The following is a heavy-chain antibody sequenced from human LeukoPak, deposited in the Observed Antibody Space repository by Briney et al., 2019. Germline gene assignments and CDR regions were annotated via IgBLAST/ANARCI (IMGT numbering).Heavy chain of an antibody. J-gene: IGHJ6*03. CDR3: ARDHLDIVVVPAASGDYYYYYYYMDV. CDR1: GGSISSHY. CDR2: IYYSGST. D-gene: IGHD2-2*01. V-gene: IGHV4-59*11. Sequence: SETLSLTCTVSGGSISSHYWSWIRQPPGKGLEWIGYIYYSGSTNYNPSLKSRVTISVDTSKNQFSLKLSSVTAADTAVYYCARDHLDIVVVPAASGDYYYYYYYMDVWGKGTTVTVSS.